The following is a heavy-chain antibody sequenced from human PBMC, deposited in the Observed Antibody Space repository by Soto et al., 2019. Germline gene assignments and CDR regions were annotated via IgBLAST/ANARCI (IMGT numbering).Heavy chain of an antibody. CDR1: GYTFTSYA. J-gene: IGHJ4*02. D-gene: IGHD3-22*01. CDR2: ISAGNGNT. V-gene: IGHV1-3*01. CDR3: ARDRERSRYYDSSGYDY. Sequence: ASVKVSCKASGYTFTSYAMHWVRQAPGQRLEWMGWISAGNGNTKYSQKFQGRVTITRDTSASTAYMELSSLRSEDTAVYYCARDRERSRYYDSSGYDYWGQGTLVTVSS.